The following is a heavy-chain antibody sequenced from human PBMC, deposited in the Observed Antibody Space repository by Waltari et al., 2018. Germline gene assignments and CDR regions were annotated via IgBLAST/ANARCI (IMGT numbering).Heavy chain of an antibody. CDR2: IYHSGST. D-gene: IGHD3-10*01. J-gene: IGHJ5*02. V-gene: IGHV4-30-2*01. Sequence: QLQLQESGSGLVKPSQTLSLTCAVSGGSINSGDYSWSWIRQPPGKGLEWIGYIYHSGSTYYNPSRKSRVTISVDRSKNQFSLKLSSVTAADTAVYYCARNYYDTGSWFDLWGQGTLVTVSS. CDR3: ARNYYDTGSWFDL. CDR1: GGSINSGDYS.